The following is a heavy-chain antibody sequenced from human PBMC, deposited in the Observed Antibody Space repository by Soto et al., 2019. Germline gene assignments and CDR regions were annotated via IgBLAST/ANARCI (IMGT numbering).Heavy chain of an antibody. D-gene: IGHD3-22*01. CDR2: INIYSGEA. V-gene: IGHV1-18*01. J-gene: IGHJ4*02. Sequence: QVRLEQSGPEVKKTGASVKVSCKASGYTFTSYGISWVRQPPGQGLEWMGWINIYSGEANYAQSFQDRVTMTRDTSTNTVYMEMRTLRSDDTAVYYCARALYYYDNSGLAYWGQGTLVTVSS. CDR3: ARALYYYDNSGLAY. CDR1: GYTFTSYG.